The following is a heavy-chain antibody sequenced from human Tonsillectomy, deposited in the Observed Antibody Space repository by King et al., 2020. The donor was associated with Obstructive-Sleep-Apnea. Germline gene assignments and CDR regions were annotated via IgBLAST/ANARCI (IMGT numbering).Heavy chain of an antibody. CDR3: AREGSSSWIDF. CDR2: IKSGDSTI. D-gene: IGHD2-2*01. J-gene: IGHJ4*02. V-gene: IGHV3-11*01. CDR1: GFTFSDYY. Sequence: LVESGGGLVKPGGSLSLSCAASGFTFSDYYMSWLRQAPGMGLEWVSSIKSGDSTIYYADSVKGRFTISRDNAKNSLYLQMNSLRADDTAVYYCAREGSSSWIDFWGQGTLVTVSS.